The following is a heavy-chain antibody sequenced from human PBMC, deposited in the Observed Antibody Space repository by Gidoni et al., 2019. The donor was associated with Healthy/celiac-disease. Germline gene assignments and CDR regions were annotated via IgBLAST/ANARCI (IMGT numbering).Heavy chain of an antibody. D-gene: IGHD2-15*01. Sequence: QVQLVQAGAEVKKPGASVKVSCKASGYTFTSYAMHWVSQAPGQRLELMGWINAGNGNTKYSQKFQGRVTITRDTSASTAYMELSSLRSEDTAVYYCYCSGGSCQRGYWGQGTLVTVSS. CDR2: INAGNGNT. J-gene: IGHJ4*02. V-gene: IGHV1-3*01. CDR1: GYTFTSYA. CDR3: YCSGGSCQRGY.